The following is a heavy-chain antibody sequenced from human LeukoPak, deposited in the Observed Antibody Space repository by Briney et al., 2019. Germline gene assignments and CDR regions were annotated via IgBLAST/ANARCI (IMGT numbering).Heavy chain of an antibody. CDR3: ARDSLRYCGGDCYPDY. Sequence: GGSLRLSCAASGFTFSSYWMSWVRQAPGKGLEWVANIKQDGSEKYYVDSVKGRFTISRDNAKNSLYLQMNSLRAEDTAVYYCARDSLRYCGGDCYPDYWGQGTLVTVSS. CDR2: IKQDGSEK. CDR1: GFTFSSYW. J-gene: IGHJ4*02. V-gene: IGHV3-7*01. D-gene: IGHD2-21*02.